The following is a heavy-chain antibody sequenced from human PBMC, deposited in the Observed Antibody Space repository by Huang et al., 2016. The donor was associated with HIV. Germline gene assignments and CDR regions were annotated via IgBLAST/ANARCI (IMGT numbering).Heavy chain of an antibody. CDR3: ARVGGHRSGWYFVSGLINY. CDR1: GFTFSDFW. J-gene: IGHJ4*02. CDR2: IKEDGSEK. D-gene: IGHD6-19*01. V-gene: IGHV3-7*04. Sequence: EVQLVESGGGLVRPGDSLRLSCAASGFTFSDFWMTWVRQASGKGLEGVANIKEDGSEKHFAVSVKGRFNISRDNARSSLYLQMNSLRVDDTATYYCARVGGHRSGWYFVSGLINYWGQGAQVTVS.